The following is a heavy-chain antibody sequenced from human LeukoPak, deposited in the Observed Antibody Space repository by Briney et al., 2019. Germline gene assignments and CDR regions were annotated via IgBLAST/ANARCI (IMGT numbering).Heavy chain of an antibody. Sequence: SETLSLTCTVSGGSISSSSYYWSWIRQPPGKGLEWIGYIYYSGSTNYNPSLKSRVTISVDTSKNQFSLKLTSVTAADTAVYYCARELHSGSYYFDYWGQGTLVTVSS. D-gene: IGHD1-26*01. V-gene: IGHV4-61*01. CDR3: ARELHSGSYYFDY. J-gene: IGHJ4*02. CDR2: IYYSGST. CDR1: GGSISSSSYY.